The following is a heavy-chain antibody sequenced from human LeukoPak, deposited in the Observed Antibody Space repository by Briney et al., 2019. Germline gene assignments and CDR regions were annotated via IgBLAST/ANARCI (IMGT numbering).Heavy chain of an antibody. CDR1: GYSFTSYW. CDR3: GRSGSGWYFDY. CDR2: IYLGDADT. D-gene: IGHD6-19*01. Sequence: GVSRQISCKGSGYSFTSYWIGWVRQMPGKGLEWMGIIYLGDADTRYSPSFQGQVTISADKSISTAYLQWSSLKASDTALYYCGRSGSGWYFDYWGKGTLVTVSA. V-gene: IGHV5-51*01. J-gene: IGHJ4*02.